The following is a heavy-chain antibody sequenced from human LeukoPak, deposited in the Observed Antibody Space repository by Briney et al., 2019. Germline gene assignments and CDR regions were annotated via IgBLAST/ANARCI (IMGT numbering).Heavy chain of an antibody. CDR1: GYTFTGYN. V-gene: IGHV1-2*06. D-gene: IGHD3-22*01. Sequence: ASVKVSCKASGYTFTGYNMHWVRQGPGQGLEWMGRVNPNSGGTNYAQKFQGRVTMTRYTSNSTAYMELSRLRSDDTAVYYCARDWYYYDSSGYSNWFDPWGQGTLVTVSS. CDR2: VNPNSGGT. CDR3: ARDWYYYDSSGYSNWFDP. J-gene: IGHJ5*02.